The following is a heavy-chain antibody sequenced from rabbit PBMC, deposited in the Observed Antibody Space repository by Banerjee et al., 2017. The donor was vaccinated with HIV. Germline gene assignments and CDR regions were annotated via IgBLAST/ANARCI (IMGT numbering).Heavy chain of an antibody. CDR2: IWTDSSGRS. J-gene: IGHJ4*01. D-gene: IGHD1-1*01. CDR3: ARYDGGSGYFKL. V-gene: IGHV1S45*01. CDR1: GFDFSSNA. Sequence: QEQLVESGGGLVQPGASLTLTCKASGFDFSSNAMCWVRQAPGKGLEWIAYIWTDSSGRSYYASWAKGRFTISKTSSTTVTLQMTSLTDADTATYFCARYDGGSGYFKLWGQGTLVTVS.